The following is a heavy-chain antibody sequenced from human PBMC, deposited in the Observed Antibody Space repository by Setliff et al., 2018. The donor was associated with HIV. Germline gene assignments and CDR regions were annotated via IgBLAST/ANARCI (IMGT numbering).Heavy chain of an antibody. CDR3: ARVDMGYYYDSSGYSHFDH. V-gene: IGHV5-51*01. CDR1: GYSFPTYW. J-gene: IGHJ4*02. Sequence: GESLTISCKGSGYSFPTYWIAWVRQMPGKGLEWMGVIYPDESDSRYSPSFRGQVTISADKSINTAYLQWSSLKASDTAMYYCARVDMGYYYDSSGYSHFDHWGQGTLVTISS. D-gene: IGHD3-22*01. CDR2: IYPDESDS.